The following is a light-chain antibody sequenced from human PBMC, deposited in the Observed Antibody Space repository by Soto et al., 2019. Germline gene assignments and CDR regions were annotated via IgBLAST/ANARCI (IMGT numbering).Light chain of an antibody. CDR3: HQYGTSQT. CDR1: QSVTRNY. J-gene: IGKJ1*01. Sequence: EMVLTQSPGTLSLSPGERATLSCRASQSVTRNYIAWYQQKPGQAPRLLIYGASSRATGIPDRFSGSGSGTDFSLNSSRLEPEDFAVYYCHQYGTSQTFGQGTKVEVK. V-gene: IGKV3-20*01. CDR2: GAS.